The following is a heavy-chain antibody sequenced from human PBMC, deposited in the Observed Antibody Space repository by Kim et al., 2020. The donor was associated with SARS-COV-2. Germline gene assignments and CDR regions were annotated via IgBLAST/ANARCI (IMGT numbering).Heavy chain of an antibody. CDR3: VKDVRKSSGFFFNYFDS. Sequence: SVQGRFSITRDISKNTLYLQMNDLRPEDTATYYCVKDVRKSSGFFFNYFDSWGQGTLVTVSS. V-gene: IGHV3-23*01. D-gene: IGHD6-19*01. J-gene: IGHJ4*02.